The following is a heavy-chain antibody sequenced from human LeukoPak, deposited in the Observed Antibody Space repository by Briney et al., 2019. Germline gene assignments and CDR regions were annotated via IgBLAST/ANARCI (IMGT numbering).Heavy chain of an antibody. V-gene: IGHV4-39*01. CDR1: GGSISSSSYY. CDR2: IYYSGST. CDR3: ARASYCSSTSCYRIMVGWFDP. D-gene: IGHD2-2*02. Sequence: SETLSLTCTVSGGSISSSSYYWGWIRQPPGKGLEWIGSIYYSGSTYYNPSLKSRVTISVDTSKNQFSLKLSSVTAADTAVYYCARASYCSSTSCYRIMVGWFDPWGQGTLVTVSS. J-gene: IGHJ5*02.